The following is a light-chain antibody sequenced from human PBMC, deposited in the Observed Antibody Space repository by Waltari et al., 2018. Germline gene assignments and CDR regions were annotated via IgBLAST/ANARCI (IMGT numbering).Light chain of an antibody. Sequence: EIVLTQSPATLSLSPGDSATLSCRASQSVSSYLAWYQQKPGQAPRLLIYDASNRATGIPARFSGSGSGTDFTLTISSLEPEDFAVYYCQQRRNWATFGQGTRLEIK. V-gene: IGKV3-11*01. CDR1: QSVSSY. J-gene: IGKJ5*01. CDR3: QQRRNWAT. CDR2: DAS.